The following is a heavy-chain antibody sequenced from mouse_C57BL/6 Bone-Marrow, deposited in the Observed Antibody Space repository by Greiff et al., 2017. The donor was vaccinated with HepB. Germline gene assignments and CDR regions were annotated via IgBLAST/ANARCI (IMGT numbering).Heavy chain of an antibody. CDR3: ARQNGLLGGYAMDY. J-gene: IGHJ4*01. V-gene: IGHV5-2*01. CDR2: INSDGGST. CDR1: EYEFPSHD. D-gene: IGHD1-1*01. Sequence: EVKLQESGGGLVQPGESLKLSCESNEYEFPSHDMSWVRKTPEKRLELVAAINSDGGSTYYPDTMERRFIISRDNTKKTLYLQMSSLRSEDTALYYCARQNGLLGGYAMDYWGQGTSVTVSS.